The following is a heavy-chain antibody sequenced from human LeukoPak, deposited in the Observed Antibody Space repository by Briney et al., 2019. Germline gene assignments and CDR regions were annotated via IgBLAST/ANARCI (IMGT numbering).Heavy chain of an antibody. J-gene: IGHJ4*02. CDR3: ARDQEGFDY. Sequence: ASVKVSCKVSGYSFTINCIHSVRQAPGQGLEWMGMIYPRDGSTSYAQRFQDRVAVTRDTSTSTVHMELSGLRSEDTAVYYCARDQEGFDYWGQGTLVTVSS. V-gene: IGHV1-46*01. CDR2: IYPRDGST. CDR1: GYSFTINC.